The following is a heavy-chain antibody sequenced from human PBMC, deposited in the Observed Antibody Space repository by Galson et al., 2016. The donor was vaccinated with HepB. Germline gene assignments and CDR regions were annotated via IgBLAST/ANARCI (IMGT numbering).Heavy chain of an antibody. CDR2: IDPSDSYT. D-gene: IGHD2-21*01. J-gene: IGHJ6*02. CDR3: ARHGGAYYYHGMDV. V-gene: IGHV5-10-1*01. CDR1: GYMFTTYW. Sequence: QSGAEVKKPGESLRISCEGSGYMFTTYWISWVRQMPGKGLEWMGRIDPSDSYTNYSPSFQGHVTISTDKSISTAYLQWNGLNASDTAIYYCARHGGAYYYHGMDVWGQGTTVTVSS.